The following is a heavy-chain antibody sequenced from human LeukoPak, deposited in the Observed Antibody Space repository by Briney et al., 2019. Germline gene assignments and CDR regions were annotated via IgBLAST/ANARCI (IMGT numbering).Heavy chain of an antibody. Sequence: ASVKVSCKASGGTFSNYAISWVRQAPGQGLEWMGGIIPIFGTANYAQKFQGRVTITADKSTNTAYMDLSSLRSEDTAVYYCARDNSVRDEAWWFNPWGQGTLVTVSS. CDR3: ARDNSVRDEAWWFNP. J-gene: IGHJ5*02. CDR1: GGTFSNYA. D-gene: IGHD5-24*01. CDR2: IIPIFGTA. V-gene: IGHV1-69*06.